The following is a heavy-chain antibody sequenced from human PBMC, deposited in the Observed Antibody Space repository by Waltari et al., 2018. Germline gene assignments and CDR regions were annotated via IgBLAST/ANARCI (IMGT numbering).Heavy chain of an antibody. CDR1: GFTFKTSE. V-gene: IGHV3-48*03. CDR3: AREAGVYYNIYYFDF. Sequence: EVQLVESGGGLVQPGGSLRLSCAASGFTFKTSEMNGVRQAPGKGRGGVSYIKRCGNIMYYAGSVKGRFTISRANAHNSVYLQMNSLRPEDTALYYCAREAGVYYNIYYFDFWGQGTPVTVSS. D-gene: IGHD3-9*01. J-gene: IGHJ4*02. CDR2: IKRCGNIM.